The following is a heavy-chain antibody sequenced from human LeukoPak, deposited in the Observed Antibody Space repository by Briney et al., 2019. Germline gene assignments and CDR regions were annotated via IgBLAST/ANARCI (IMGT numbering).Heavy chain of an antibody. Sequence: ASVKVSCKASGYTFTGYYMHWVRQAPGQGLEWMGWINPNSGGTNYAQKFQGRVTMTRGTSISTAYMELSRLRSDDTAVYYCARRYTGYYYYYGMDVWGQGTTVTVSS. D-gene: IGHD3-16*02. CDR2: INPNSGGT. CDR3: ARRYTGYYYYYGMDV. CDR1: GYTFTGYY. J-gene: IGHJ6*02. V-gene: IGHV1-2*02.